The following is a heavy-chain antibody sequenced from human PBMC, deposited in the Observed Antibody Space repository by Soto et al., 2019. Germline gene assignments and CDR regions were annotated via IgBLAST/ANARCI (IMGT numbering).Heavy chain of an antibody. Sequence: PSQTLSLTCALSGDSVSSYSAASNWIRQSPSRGLEWLGRTYYRSKWYNDYAVSVKSRITINPDTSKNQFSLRLNSVTPEDTAVYYCARGWYQLPHPLYYFDYWGQGTLVTVSS. V-gene: IGHV6-1*01. CDR1: GDSVSSYSAA. J-gene: IGHJ4*02. CDR2: TYYRSKWYN. D-gene: IGHD2-2*01. CDR3: ARGWYQLPHPLYYFDY.